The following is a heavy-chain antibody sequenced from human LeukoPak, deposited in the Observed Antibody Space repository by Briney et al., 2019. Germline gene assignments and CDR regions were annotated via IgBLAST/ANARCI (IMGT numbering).Heavy chain of an antibody. V-gene: IGHV6-1*01. CDR2: TYYRSKWYN. CDR3: ARDRAGRGYCSSTSCYPIDY. D-gene: IGHD2-2*01. J-gene: IGHJ4*02. Sequence: SQTLSLTCAISGDSVSSNSAAWNWIRQSPSRGLEWLGRTYYRSKWYNDYAVSVKIRITINPDTYKNQFSLQLNSVTPEDTAVYYCARDRAGRGYCSSTSCYPIDYWGQGTLVTVSS. CDR1: GDSVSSNSAA.